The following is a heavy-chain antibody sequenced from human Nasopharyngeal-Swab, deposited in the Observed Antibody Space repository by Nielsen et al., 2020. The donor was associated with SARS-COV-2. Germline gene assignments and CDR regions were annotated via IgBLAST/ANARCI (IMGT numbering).Heavy chain of an antibody. V-gene: IGHV3-15*01. CDR3: TTDLMVRGVFPLLYYYYGMDV. CDR2: IKSKTDGGTT. Sequence: GGSLRLSCAASGFTFSNAWMSWVRQAPGKGLEWVGRIKSKTDGGTTDYAAPVKGRFTISRDDSKNTLHLQMNSLKTEDTAVYYCTTDLMVRGVFPLLYYYYGMDVWDQGTTVTVSS. J-gene: IGHJ6*02. CDR1: GFTFSNAW. D-gene: IGHD3-10*01.